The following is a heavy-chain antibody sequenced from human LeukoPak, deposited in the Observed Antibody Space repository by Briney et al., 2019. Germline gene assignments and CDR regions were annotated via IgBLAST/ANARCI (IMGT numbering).Heavy chain of an antibody. V-gene: IGHV4-59*08. CDR3: AGHVDIVATIEAYFDY. CDR2: IYYSGST. D-gene: IGHD5-12*01. Sequence: SETLSLTCTVSGGSISSYYWSWIRQPPGKGLEWIGYIYYSGSTNYNPSLKSRVTISVDTSKNQFSLKLSSVTAADTAVYYCAGHVDIVATIEAYFDYWGQGTLVTVSS. J-gene: IGHJ4*02. CDR1: GGSISSYY.